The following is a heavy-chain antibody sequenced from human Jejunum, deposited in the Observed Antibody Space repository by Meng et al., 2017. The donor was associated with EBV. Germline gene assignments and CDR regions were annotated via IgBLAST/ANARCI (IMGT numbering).Heavy chain of an antibody. V-gene: IGHV7-4-1*02. Sequence: QVQLVQSGFELQKPGASVKVSCKASGYTFSSYAMNWVRRAPGQGLKWMGWINTKTGNPTYAQRFTGRFVFSLDTSVGTAYLQISSLKAEDTAVYYCARDWGGDYLDYWGQGTLVTVSS. CDR3: ARDWGGDYLDY. J-gene: IGHJ4*02. D-gene: IGHD3-10*01. CDR2: INTKTGNP. CDR1: GYTFSSYA.